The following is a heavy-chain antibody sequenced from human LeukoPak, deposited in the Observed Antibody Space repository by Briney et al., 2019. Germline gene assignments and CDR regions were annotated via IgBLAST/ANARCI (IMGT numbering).Heavy chain of an antibody. CDR2: IYGGGDA. J-gene: IGHJ5*02. CDR1: GFTFSITY. V-gene: IGHV3-53*01. CDR3: AKEGHYQASWFDP. D-gene: IGHD2-2*01. Sequence: GGSLRLSCTASGFTFSITYMAWVRQAPGKGLEWVSVIYGGGDAYYADSVKGRFTISRDNSKNTLYLQMNSLRAEDTAVYYCAKEGHYQASWFDPWGQGTLVTVSS.